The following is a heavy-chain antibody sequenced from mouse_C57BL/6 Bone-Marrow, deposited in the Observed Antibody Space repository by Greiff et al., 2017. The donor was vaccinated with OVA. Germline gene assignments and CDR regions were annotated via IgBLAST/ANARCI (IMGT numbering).Heavy chain of an antibody. V-gene: IGHV1-18*01. CDR3: ARGGYGCYGGFDY. CDR2: INPNNGGT. CDR1: GYTFTDYN. J-gene: IGHJ2*01. Sequence: EVQRVESGPELVKPGASVKIPCKASGYTFTDYNMDWVKQSHGKSLEWIGDINPNNGGTIYNQKFKGKATLTVDKSSSTAYMELRSLTSEDTAVYYCARGGYGCYGGFDYWGQGTTLTVSS. D-gene: IGHD2-3*01.